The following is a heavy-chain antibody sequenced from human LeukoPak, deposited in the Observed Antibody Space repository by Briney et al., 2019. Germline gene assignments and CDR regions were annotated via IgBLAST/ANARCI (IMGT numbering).Heavy chain of an antibody. J-gene: IGHJ4*02. D-gene: IGHD3-9*01. CDR3: ARHKVDWDYFDY. CDR2: IYYTGST. V-gene: IGHV4-59*08. Sequence: SETLSLTCTVSGVSIGTYYWSWIRQPPGKGLEWIGYIYYTGSTIYNPSLRSRVTVSVDTSKNHFSLSLSSVTAADTAVYCCARHKVDWDYFDYWGQGTLVTVSS. CDR1: GVSIGTYY.